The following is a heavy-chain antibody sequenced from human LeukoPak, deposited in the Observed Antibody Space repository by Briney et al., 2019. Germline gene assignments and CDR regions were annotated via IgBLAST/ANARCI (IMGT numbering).Heavy chain of an antibody. CDR3: ARFGELLIFDY. V-gene: IGHV3-74*01. D-gene: IGHD3-10*01. CDR1: GFTFSNFW. CDR2: IYGDGSFT. J-gene: IGHJ4*02. Sequence: LTGGSLRLSCAASGFTFSNFWMHWVRQAPGKGLVWVALIYGDGSFTRYADSVKGRFTISRDNAKNSLYLQMNSLRAEDTAVYYCARFGELLIFDYWGQGTLVTVSS.